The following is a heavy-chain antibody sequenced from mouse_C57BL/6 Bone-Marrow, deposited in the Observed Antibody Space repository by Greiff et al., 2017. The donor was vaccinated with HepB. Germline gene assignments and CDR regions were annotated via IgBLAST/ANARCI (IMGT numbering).Heavy chain of an antibody. D-gene: IGHD1-1*01. CDR1: GFTFSSYA. CDR2: ISDGGSYT. Sequence: EVQRVESGGGLVKPGGSLKLSCAASGFTFSSYAMSWVRQTPEKRLEWVATISDGGSYTYYPDNVKGRFTISRDNAKNNLYLQMSHLKSEDTAMYYCARDKKYYGSRFAYWGQGTLVTGSA. V-gene: IGHV5-4*01. J-gene: IGHJ3*01. CDR3: ARDKKYYGSRFAY.